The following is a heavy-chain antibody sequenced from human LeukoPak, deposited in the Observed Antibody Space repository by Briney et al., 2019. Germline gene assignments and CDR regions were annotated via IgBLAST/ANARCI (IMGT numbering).Heavy chain of an antibody. Sequence: ASVKVSCKASGYTFTGYYMHWVRQAPGQGLEWMGWINPNSGGTNYAQKFQGRVTMTRDTSISTAYMELSRLRSDDTAVYYCASSHDSSGYYPARYWGQGTLVTVSS. CDR2: INPNSGGT. J-gene: IGHJ4*02. V-gene: IGHV1-2*02. D-gene: IGHD3-22*01. CDR1: GYTFTGYY. CDR3: ASSHDSSGYYPARY.